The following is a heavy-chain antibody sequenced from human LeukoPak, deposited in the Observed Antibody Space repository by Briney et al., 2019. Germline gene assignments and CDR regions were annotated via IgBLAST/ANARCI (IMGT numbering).Heavy chain of an antibody. J-gene: IGHJ4*02. CDR3: ARVFGGAN. CDR2: IHHSGTT. V-gene: IGHV4-4*02. CDR1: GDSITTTNW. Sequence: SGTLSLTCAVSGDSITTTNWWTWVRQPPGKGLEWIGEIHHSGTTHYNPSLKTRVTISVDNSKNQLSLKLTSMTAADTAVYFCARVFGGANWGQGTLVTVSS. D-gene: IGHD3-10*02.